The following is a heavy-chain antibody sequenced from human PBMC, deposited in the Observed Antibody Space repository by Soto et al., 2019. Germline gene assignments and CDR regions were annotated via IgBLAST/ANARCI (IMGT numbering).Heavy chain of an antibody. J-gene: IGHJ4*02. D-gene: IGHD1-7*01. CDR1: GFTFSSFA. CDR3: AKDRRAGGNYGFYSDF. Sequence: VQLLESGGDLVQPGGSLRLSCAASGFTFSSFAMHWLRQAPGKGLEWVSSISGSGDDTYYADSVKGRFTISRDNSKNTVYLQMTSLRADDTAVYYCAKDRRAGGNYGFYSDFWGQGALVIVSS. V-gene: IGHV3-23*01. CDR2: ISGSGDDT.